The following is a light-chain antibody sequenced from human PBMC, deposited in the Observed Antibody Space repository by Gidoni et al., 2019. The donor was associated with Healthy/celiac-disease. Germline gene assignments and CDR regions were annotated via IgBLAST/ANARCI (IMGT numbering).Light chain of an antibody. V-gene: IGLV2-14*01. J-gene: IGLJ2*01. CDR3: SSYTRSNTLV. CDR2: EVS. CDR1: SGDIGGYNY. Sequence: QSALTQPASGSGSPGQSITISCTGTSGDIGGYNYVSWYQQHPGKAPKLMISEVSNRPSGVSHRFSCSKSGSTASLTISGLQTEDEADYSCSSYTRSNTLVFGGGTKLTVL.